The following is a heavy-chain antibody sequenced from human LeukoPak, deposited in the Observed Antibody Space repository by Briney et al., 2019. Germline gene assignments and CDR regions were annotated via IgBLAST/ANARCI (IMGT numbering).Heavy chain of an antibody. CDR1: GGTFSSYA. J-gene: IGHJ4*02. Sequence: GASVKVSCKASGGTFSSYAISWVRQAPGQGLEWMGGIIPIFGTANYAQKFQSRVTITTDESTSTAYMELSSLRSEDTAVYYCARGYSGSFYLDYWGQGTLVTVSS. CDR3: ARGYSGSFYLDY. D-gene: IGHD1-26*01. CDR2: IIPIFGTA. V-gene: IGHV1-69*05.